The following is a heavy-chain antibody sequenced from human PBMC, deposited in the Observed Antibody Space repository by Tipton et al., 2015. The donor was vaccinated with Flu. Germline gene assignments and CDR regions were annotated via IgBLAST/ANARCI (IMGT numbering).Heavy chain of an antibody. J-gene: IGHJ4*02. CDR1: GGSISGSISSYY. CDR2: ISYSGST. Sequence: TLSLTCTVSGGSISGSISSYYWSWIRQPPGKELEWIGYISYSGSTNYNPSLKSRVTISVDTAKNQFSLKLTSVTAADTAVYYCARELEHGVLRTFDYWGQGTLVTVSS. V-gene: IGHV4-61*01. CDR3: ARELEHGVLRTFDY. D-gene: IGHD3-3*01.